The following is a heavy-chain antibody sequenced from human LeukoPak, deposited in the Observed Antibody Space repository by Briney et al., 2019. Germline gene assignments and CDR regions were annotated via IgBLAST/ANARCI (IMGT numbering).Heavy chain of an antibody. Sequence: GGSLRLSRAASGFTFDDYATHWVRQAPGKGLEWVSGISWNSGSIGYADSEKGRFTISRDNAKNSLYLQMNSLRAEDTALYYWAKDIVGHIAGGGTLDYWGQGTLVTVSS. CDR3: AKDIVGHIAGGGTLDY. CDR2: ISWNSGSI. V-gene: IGHV3-9*01. J-gene: IGHJ4*02. CDR1: GFTFDDYA. D-gene: IGHD2-2*01.